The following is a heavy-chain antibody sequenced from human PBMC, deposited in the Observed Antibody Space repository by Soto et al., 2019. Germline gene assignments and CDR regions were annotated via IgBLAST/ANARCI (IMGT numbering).Heavy chain of an antibody. CDR3: ARVSWREKYGMDV. V-gene: IGHV3-11*01. Sequence: GGSLRLSCAASGFTFSDSYMSWIRQAPGKGLEWISYITFSGNTVYYADSLKGRFTISRDNAKNSLYLQMNRLRAEDTAVYYCARVSWREKYGMDVWGQGTTVTV. CDR1: GFTFSDSY. CDR2: ITFSGNTV. J-gene: IGHJ6*02.